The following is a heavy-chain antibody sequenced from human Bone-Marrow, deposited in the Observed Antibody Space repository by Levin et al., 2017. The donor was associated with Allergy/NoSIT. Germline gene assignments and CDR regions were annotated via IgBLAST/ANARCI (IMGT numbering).Heavy chain of an antibody. J-gene: IGHJ6*02. CDR3: AKSPQLVPLYYGMDV. CDR2: ISGSGGST. V-gene: IGHV3-23*01. D-gene: IGHD6-13*01. CDR1: GFTFSSYA. Sequence: GGSLRLSCAASGFTFSSYAMSWVRQAPGKGLEWVSAISGSGGSTYYADSVKGRFTISRDNSKNTLYLQMNSLRAEDTAVYYCAKSPQLVPLYYGMDVWGQGTTVTVSS.